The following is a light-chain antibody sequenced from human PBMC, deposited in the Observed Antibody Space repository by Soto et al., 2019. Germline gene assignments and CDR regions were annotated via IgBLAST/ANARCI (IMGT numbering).Light chain of an antibody. V-gene: IGKV3-15*01. CDR3: QQYNTWPIT. Sequence: EVVLTQSPATLSVSPGERATLSCRASQSVSINLAWYQQKPGQAPRLLIYGASTRATGIPARFSGSRSGTDFTLTISSLQSEDFAVYYCQQYNTWPITFGQGTRLEIK. CDR2: GAS. CDR1: QSVSIN. J-gene: IGKJ5*01.